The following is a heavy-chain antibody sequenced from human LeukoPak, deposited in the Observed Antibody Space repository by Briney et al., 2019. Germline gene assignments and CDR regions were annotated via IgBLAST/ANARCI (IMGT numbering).Heavy chain of an antibody. CDR3: ARTMVRGVTIAFDI. V-gene: IGHV4-39*01. Sequence: SETLSLTCTVSGGSISSSSYYWGWIRQPPGKGLEWIGSIYYSGSTYYNPSLKSRVTISVDTSKNQFSLKLSSVTAADTAVYYCARTMVRGVTIAFDIWGQGTMVTVSS. CDR2: IYYSGST. J-gene: IGHJ3*02. D-gene: IGHD3-10*01. CDR1: GGSISSSSYY.